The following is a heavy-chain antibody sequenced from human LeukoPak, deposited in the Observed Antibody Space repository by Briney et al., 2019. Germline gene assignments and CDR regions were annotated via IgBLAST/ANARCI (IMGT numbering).Heavy chain of an antibody. V-gene: IGHV4-59*01. CDR2: IYYSGST. J-gene: IGHJ4*02. Sequence: PSETLSLTCTVYGGSISSYYWSWIRQPPGKGLEWIGYIYYSGSTNYSPSLKRRVTISVDTSKNQFSLKLSSVTAADTAVYYCARTFYGSGSYYGLDGFDYWGQGTLVTVSS. CDR3: ARTFYGSGSYYGLDGFDY. CDR1: GGSISSYY. D-gene: IGHD3-10*01.